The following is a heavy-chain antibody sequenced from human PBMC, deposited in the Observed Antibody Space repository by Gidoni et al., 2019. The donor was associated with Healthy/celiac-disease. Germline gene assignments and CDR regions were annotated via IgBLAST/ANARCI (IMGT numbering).Heavy chain of an antibody. Sequence: QVQLQESGPGLVKPLQTLSLTCTVSCGPISRGAYYLSWIRQHPGKGLEWFGYIYYSGSTYYDPSLKSRVTISVDTSKNQFSLKLSSVTAADTAVYYCARDGGSTVTTEYFQHWGQGTLVTVSS. D-gene: IGHD4-17*01. CDR1: CGPISRGAYY. J-gene: IGHJ1*01. CDR3: ARDGGSTVTTEYFQH. V-gene: IGHV4-31*03. CDR2: IYYSGST.